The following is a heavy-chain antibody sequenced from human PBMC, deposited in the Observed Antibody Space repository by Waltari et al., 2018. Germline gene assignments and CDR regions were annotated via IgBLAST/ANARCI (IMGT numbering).Heavy chain of an antibody. J-gene: IGHJ3*02. CDR2: IRSEANSYAT. D-gene: IGHD1-1*01. Sequence: EVQLVDSGGDLVQPGGSLKLSCADSGITFSDSSIHWVHQAPGKGLEWVGRIRSEANSYATAFAASVNGRFTIFRDDSKKTAYLQMNTLMSEDTALYYCTRSGTTTVAFDIWGQGTMVTVSS. V-gene: IGHV3-73*01. CDR1: GITFSDSS. CDR3: TRSGTTTVAFDI.